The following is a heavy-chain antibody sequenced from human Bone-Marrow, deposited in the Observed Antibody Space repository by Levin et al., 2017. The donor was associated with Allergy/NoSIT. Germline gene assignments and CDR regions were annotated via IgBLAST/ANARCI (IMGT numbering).Heavy chain of an antibody. CDR3: VKGGFRMSLARGVLVPTADY. CDR2: ISFDESNE. V-gene: IGHV3-30*18. CDR1: GFTFSNHA. J-gene: IGHJ4*02. Sequence: GGSLRLSCAASGFTFSNHAMHWVRQAPGKGLEWVAVISFDESNEHYADSVKGRFIVSRDNSKNTLFLQMSGLSADDTAIYYCVKGGFRMSLARGVLVPTADYWGQGRLVTVSS. D-gene: IGHD3-10*01.